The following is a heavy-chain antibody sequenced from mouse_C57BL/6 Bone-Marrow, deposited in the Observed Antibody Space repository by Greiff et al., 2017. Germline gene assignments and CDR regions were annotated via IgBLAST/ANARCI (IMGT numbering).Heavy chain of an antibody. CDR1: GYSITSGYD. CDR3: ARDGYYSWFAY. CDR2: ISYSGST. D-gene: IGHD2-3*01. Sequence: EVKLQESGPGMVKPSQSLSLTCTVTGYSITSGYDWHWIRHFPGNKLEWMGYISYSGSTNYNPSFKSRISITHDTSKNHFFLKLNAVTTEDTATYYSARDGYYSWFAYWGQGTLVTVSA. J-gene: IGHJ3*01. V-gene: IGHV3-1*01.